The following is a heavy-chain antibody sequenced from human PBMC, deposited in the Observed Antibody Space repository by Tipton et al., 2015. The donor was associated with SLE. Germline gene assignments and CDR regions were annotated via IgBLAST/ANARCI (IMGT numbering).Heavy chain of an antibody. CDR3: ARGPYSPGWVDY. CDR2: IYNSGGT. D-gene: IGHD5-12*01. J-gene: IGHJ4*02. Sequence: TLSLTCTVSGGSVSSGGYYWSWIRQHPGKGLEWIGYIYNSGGTDYSPSLKSRVTISVDTSKNQFSLKVSSVTAADTAVYYCARGPYSPGWVDYWGQGTLVTVSS. CDR1: GGSVSSGGYY. V-gene: IGHV4-31*03.